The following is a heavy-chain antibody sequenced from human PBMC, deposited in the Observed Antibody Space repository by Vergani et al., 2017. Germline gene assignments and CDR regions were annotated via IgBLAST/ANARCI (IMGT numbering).Heavy chain of an antibody. V-gene: IGHV3-30*02. CDR2: IQFDGSNQ. J-gene: IGHJ4*02. D-gene: IGHD3-16*01. CDR3: AKHFRGWGIDY. Sequence: QVQLVESGGGVVQRGGSLRLSCATSGFTLSKYDMQWIRQGPGKGLEFVAFIQFDGSNQYYADSVKGRFTLSRDFSKHTLYLQMNSLRTDDTATYYFAKHFRGWGIDYWGQGTQVIVSS. CDR1: GFTLSKYD.